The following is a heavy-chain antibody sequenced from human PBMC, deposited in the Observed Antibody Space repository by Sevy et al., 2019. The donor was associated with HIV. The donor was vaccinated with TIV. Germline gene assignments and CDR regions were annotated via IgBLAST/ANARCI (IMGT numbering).Heavy chain of an antibody. Sequence: SETLSLTCTVSGGSISSYYWSWIRQPPGKGLEWIGYIYYSGSTNYNPSLKSRVTISVDTSKNQFSLKLSSVTAADTAVYYCARVLSPFDLYNDYYYPPDDAFDIWGQGTMVTVSS. D-gene: IGHD3-10*01. CDR1: GGSISSYY. V-gene: IGHV4-59*12. CDR3: ARVLSPFDLYNDYYYPPDDAFDI. CDR2: IYYSGST. J-gene: IGHJ3*02.